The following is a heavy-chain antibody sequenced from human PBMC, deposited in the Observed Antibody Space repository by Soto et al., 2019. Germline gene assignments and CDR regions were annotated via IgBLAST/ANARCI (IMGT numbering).Heavy chain of an antibody. CDR2: LSYDGSNK. V-gene: IGHV3-30*04. D-gene: IGHD3-3*01. Sequence: GGSLRLSCAAXGFTFSSFVMHWVRQPPGKGLEWVAALSYDGSNKNYADSVKGRSTISRDNSKSTLYLQMNSLTIEDTAVYYCVRDGPRITIYGYGDYWGQGTLVTVSS. CDR3: VRDGPRITIYGYGDY. J-gene: IGHJ4*02. CDR1: GFTFSSFV.